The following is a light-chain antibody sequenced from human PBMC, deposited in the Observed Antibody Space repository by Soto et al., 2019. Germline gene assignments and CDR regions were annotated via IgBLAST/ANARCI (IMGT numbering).Light chain of an antibody. J-gene: IGKJ2*01. V-gene: IGKV1-5*01. CDR3: QQYSSFMYT. CDR1: QSISSW. CDR2: DAS. Sequence: DIPMTQSPSTLSASVGDRVTITCRASQSISSWLAWYQQKPGKVPKLLIYDASSLESGVPSRFSGSGSGTEFTLTISSLQPDDFATYYCQQYSSFMYTFGQGTKLEIK.